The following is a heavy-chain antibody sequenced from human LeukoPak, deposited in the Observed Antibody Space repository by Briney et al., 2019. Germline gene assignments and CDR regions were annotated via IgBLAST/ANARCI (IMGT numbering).Heavy chain of an antibody. J-gene: IGHJ4*02. CDR3: ARLSLNMAGRHIDF. CDR2: IYPGDSDT. CDR1: GYSFTSHY. V-gene: IGHV5-51*01. Sequence: PGESLQISCKASGYSFTSHYIGWVRQLPGRGLECMGIIYPGDSDTTYSPSFQGQVSISVDKSISIAYVQWSSLKATDTAMYYCARLSLNMAGRHIDFWGQGTVVTVSS. D-gene: IGHD6-6*01.